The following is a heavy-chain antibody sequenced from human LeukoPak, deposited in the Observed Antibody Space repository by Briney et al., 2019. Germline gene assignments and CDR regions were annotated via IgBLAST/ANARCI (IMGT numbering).Heavy chain of an antibody. D-gene: IGHD6-13*01. V-gene: IGHV1-69*05. CDR1: GGTFSSYA. CDR2: IIPIFGTA. CDR3: ARGQDSSSWYWENYYYYYMDV. J-gene: IGHJ6*03. Sequence: PVKVSCKASGGTFSSYAISWVRQAPGQGLEWMGGIIPIFGTANYAQKFQGRVTITTDESPSTAYMELSSLRSEDTAVYYCARGQDSSSWYWENYYYYYMDVWGKGTTVTVSS.